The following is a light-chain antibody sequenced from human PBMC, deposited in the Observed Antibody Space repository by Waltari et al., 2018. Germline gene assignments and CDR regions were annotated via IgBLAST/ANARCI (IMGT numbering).Light chain of an antibody. J-gene: IGLJ3*02. V-gene: IGLV1-51*01. CDR2: END. Sequence: QSMLTQPPSVSAAPGQKVTISCSGSSSNIGNNYVSWYQQLPGTAPKLLIYENDKRPSGIPDRVSGSKSGTSATLGITGLQTGDEADYYCGTWDSSLSPLWVFGGGTKLTVL. CDR3: GTWDSSLSPLWV. CDR1: SSNIGNNY.